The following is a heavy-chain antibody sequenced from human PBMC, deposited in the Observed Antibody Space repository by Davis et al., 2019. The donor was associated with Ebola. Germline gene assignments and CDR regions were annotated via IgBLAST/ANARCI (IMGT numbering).Heavy chain of an antibody. V-gene: IGHV1-18*01. Sequence: ASVKVSCKASGYTFTSYGISWVRQAPGQGLEWMGWISAYNGNTNYAQKLQGRVTMTTDTSTSTAYMELRSLRSDDTAVYYCARDPPDDFWSGYPNFDYWGQGTLVTVSS. CDR3: ARDPPDDFWSGYPNFDY. D-gene: IGHD3-3*01. CDR1: GYTFTSYG. CDR2: ISAYNGNT. J-gene: IGHJ4*02.